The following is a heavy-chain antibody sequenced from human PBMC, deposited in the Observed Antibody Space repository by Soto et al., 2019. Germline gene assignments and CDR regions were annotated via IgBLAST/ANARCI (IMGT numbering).Heavy chain of an antibody. CDR1: GGSVNNYY. CDR3: ARHFSVDYFDY. CDR2: ILFSGTT. J-gene: IGHJ4*02. Sequence: SETLSLTCTVSGGSVNNYYWSWIRQPPGKGLEWVAYILFSGTTYYNPSLKSRVTISVDRSKNQFSLKLSSVTAADTAVYYCARHFSVDYFDYWGQGALVTVSS. V-gene: IGHV4-59*08.